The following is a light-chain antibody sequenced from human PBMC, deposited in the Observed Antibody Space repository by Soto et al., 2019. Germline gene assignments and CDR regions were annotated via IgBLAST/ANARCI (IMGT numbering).Light chain of an antibody. V-gene: IGLV2-14*01. Sequence: QSVRTQPASVSGPPGQSSTISCTGTSSDIGNYDFVSWYQQVPGTAPKAMIYEVSSRPSGVSNRFSGSKSGNTASLTISGLQAEDEAYYYCSSYTTSTSFILFGGGTQLTVL. CDR3: SSYTTSTSFIL. CDR2: EVS. J-gene: IGLJ2*01. CDR1: SSDIGNYDF.